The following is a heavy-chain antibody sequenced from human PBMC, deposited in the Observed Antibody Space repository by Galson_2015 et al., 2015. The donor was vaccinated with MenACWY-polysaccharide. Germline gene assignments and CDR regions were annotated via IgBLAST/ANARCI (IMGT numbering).Heavy chain of an antibody. Sequence: SVKVSCKASGYTFTSYGISWVRQAPGQGLEWMGWISAYNGNTNYAQKLQDRVTMTTDTSTSTAYMELRSLRSDDTAVYYCARDTSGDYPSGYGMDVWGQGTTVTVSS. V-gene: IGHV1-18*01. D-gene: IGHD4-17*01. CDR1: GYTFTSYG. CDR3: ARDTSGDYPSGYGMDV. CDR2: ISAYNGNT. J-gene: IGHJ6*02.